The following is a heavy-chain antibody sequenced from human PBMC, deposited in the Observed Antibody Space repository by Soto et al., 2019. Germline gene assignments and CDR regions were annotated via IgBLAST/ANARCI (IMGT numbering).Heavy chain of an antibody. V-gene: IGHV3-23*01. CDR1: GFTFSSYA. D-gene: IGHD2-2*01. CDR2: ISGSGGST. J-gene: IGHJ1*01. CDR3: AKGWEPYCSSTSCYFQH. Sequence: GGSLRLSCAASGFTFSSYAMSWVRQAPGKGLEWVSAISGSGGSTYYADSVKGRFTISRANSKNTRYLQMNSLRAEDTAVYYCAKGWEPYCSSTSCYFQHWGQGTLVTVSS.